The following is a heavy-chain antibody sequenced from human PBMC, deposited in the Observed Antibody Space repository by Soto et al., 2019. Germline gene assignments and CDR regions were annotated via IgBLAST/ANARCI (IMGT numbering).Heavy chain of an antibody. Sequence: RASVKVSGKASGGTFSSYRINWLRQAPGQGLEWVGGIVPIYRTADYAQKFQGRVTITADESARTSYMELRSLKSQDTAVYYCVRDSGAKLSSSWGQGTLVTVSS. CDR2: IVPIYRTA. D-gene: IGHD6-13*01. V-gene: IGHV1-69*13. CDR1: GGTFSSYR. CDR3: VRDSGAKLSSS. J-gene: IGHJ4*02.